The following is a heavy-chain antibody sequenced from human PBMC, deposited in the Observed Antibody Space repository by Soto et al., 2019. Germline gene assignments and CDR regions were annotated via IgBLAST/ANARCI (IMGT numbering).Heavy chain of an antibody. CDR1: GYTFTSYG. D-gene: IGHD1-20*01. CDR3: ARGAYNWNYYYYGMDV. Sequence: ASVKVSCKASGYTFTSYGISWVRQAPGQGLEWMGWFSAYNGNTNYAQKLQGRVTMTTDTSTSTAYMELRSLRSDDTAVYYCARGAYNWNYYYYGMDVWGQGTTVTVSS. CDR2: FSAYNGNT. V-gene: IGHV1-18*04. J-gene: IGHJ6*02.